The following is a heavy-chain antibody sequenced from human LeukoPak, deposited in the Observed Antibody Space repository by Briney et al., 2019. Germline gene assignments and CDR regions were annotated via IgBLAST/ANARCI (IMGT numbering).Heavy chain of an antibody. CDR1: GFTFSSYE. Sequence: GGSLRLSCAASGFTFSSYEMNWVRQAPGKGLEWVSYISSGTTTIHYADSVKGRFTISRDNAENSLFLQMNSLRADDTAVYYCARIPLTGGWVDHWGQGTPVTVSS. D-gene: IGHD2-8*02. CDR3: ARIPLTGGWVDH. V-gene: IGHV3-48*03. CDR2: ISSGTTTI. J-gene: IGHJ5*02.